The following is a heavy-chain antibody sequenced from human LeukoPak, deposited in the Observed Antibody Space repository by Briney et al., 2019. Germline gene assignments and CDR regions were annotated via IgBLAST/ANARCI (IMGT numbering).Heavy chain of an antibody. CDR2: ISSSGSTI. Sequence: GGSLRLSCAGSGFTFSKYWMTWVRQAPGKGLEWVSYISSSGSTIYYADSVKGRFTISRDNAKNSLYLQMNSLRAEDMAVYYCAELGITMIGGVWGKGTTVTISS. J-gene: IGHJ6*04. V-gene: IGHV3-48*03. CDR3: AELGITMIGGV. CDR1: GFTFSKYW. D-gene: IGHD3-10*02.